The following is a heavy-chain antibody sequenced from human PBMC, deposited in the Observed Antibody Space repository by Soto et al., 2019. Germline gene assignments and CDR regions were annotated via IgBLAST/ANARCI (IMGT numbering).Heavy chain of an antibody. Sequence: AETLSLTCTVSGGSIRSYYWSWIRQPPGKGLEWIGYIYYSGSTNYNPSLKSRVTISVDTSKKQFSLKLSSVTAADTAVYYCARVRKSEQLDLFDYWGQRTLVPVS. CDR3: ARVRKSEQLDLFDY. CDR2: IYYSGST. V-gene: IGHV4-59*01. CDR1: GGSIRSYY. D-gene: IGHD6-13*01. J-gene: IGHJ4*02.